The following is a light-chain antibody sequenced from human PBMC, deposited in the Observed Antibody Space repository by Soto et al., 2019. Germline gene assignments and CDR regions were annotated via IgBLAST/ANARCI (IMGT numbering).Light chain of an antibody. CDR1: SSNIGAGYD. CDR3: QSYDSSLSGSYV. Sequence: QSVLTQPPSVSGAPGQRVTISCTGSSSNIGAGYDVHWYQQLPGTAPKLLIYGNSNRPSGVPDRFSGSKSGTSASLAITGLQAEDEADYYRQSYDSSLSGSYVFGTGIKVTVL. CDR2: GNS. J-gene: IGLJ1*01. V-gene: IGLV1-40*01.